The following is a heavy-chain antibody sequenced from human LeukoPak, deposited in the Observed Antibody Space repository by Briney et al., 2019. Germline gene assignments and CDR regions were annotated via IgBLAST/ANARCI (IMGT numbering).Heavy chain of an antibody. CDR2: INPNSGGT. Sequence: ASVKVSCKASGYTFTGYYMHWVRQAPGQGLEWMGWINPNSGGTNYAQKFQGRVTMTRDASISTAYMELSSLRSEDTAVYYCARGGQLWPPYYYYYMDVWGKGTTVTISS. D-gene: IGHD5-18*01. V-gene: IGHV1-2*02. CDR1: GYTFTGYY. CDR3: ARGGQLWPPYYYYYMDV. J-gene: IGHJ6*03.